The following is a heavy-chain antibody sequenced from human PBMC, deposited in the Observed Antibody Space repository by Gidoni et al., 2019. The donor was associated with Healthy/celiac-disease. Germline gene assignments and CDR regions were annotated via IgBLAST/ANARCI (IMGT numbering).Heavy chain of an antibody. D-gene: IGHD4-17*01. CDR1: GFTFSSYE. J-gene: IGHJ6*02. Sequence: EVQLVESGGGLVQPGGSLRISCAASGFTFSSYEMNWVRQAPGKGLEWCSYISSSGSTIYYADSVKGRFTISRDNAKNSLYLQMNSLRAEDTAVYYCAREGDDYALYGMDVWGQGTTVTVSS. CDR2: ISSSGSTI. CDR3: AREGDDYALYGMDV. V-gene: IGHV3-48*03.